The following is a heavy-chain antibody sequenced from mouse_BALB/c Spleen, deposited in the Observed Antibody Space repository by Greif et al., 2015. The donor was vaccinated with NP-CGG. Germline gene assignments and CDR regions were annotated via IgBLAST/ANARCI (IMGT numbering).Heavy chain of an antibody. J-gene: IGHJ2*01. CDR1: GYTFTSYW. CDR3: ARKGGSSFDY. V-gene: IGHV1-7*01. Sequence: VQLQQSGAELAKPGTSVKMSCKASGYTFTSYWMHWVKQRPGQGLEWIGYINPSTGYTEYNQKFKDKATLTADKPSSTAYMQLSSLTSEDSAVYYCARKGGSSFDYWGQGTTLTVSS. D-gene: IGHD1-1*01. CDR2: INPSTGYT.